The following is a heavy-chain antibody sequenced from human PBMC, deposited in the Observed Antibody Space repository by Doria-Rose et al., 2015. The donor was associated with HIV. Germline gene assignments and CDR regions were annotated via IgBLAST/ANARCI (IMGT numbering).Heavy chain of an antibody. V-gene: IGHV4-4*07. CDR1: GDSIHNFY. J-gene: IGHJ4*02. CDR2: IYSSGST. CDR3: ARDRGDY. Sequence: VSGDSIHNFYWTWVRQAAGKGLEWIGRIYSSGSTNYNPSLQSRVTISIDTSRSQFSLSLRSVTAADTAFYFCARDRGDYWGQGALVTVTS.